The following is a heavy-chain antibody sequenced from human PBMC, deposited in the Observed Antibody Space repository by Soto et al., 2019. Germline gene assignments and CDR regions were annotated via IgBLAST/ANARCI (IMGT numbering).Heavy chain of an antibody. D-gene: IGHD3-22*01. CDR1: GYSFTSYW. V-gene: IGHV5-10-1*01. J-gene: IGHJ3*02. CDR3: ERTYDSSPTVGAFDI. Sequence: GESLKISCNGSGYSFTSYWISWVRQMPGKGLEWMGRIDPSDSYTNYSPSFQGHVTISADKSISTAYLQWSSLKASDTAMYYCERTYDSSPTVGAFDIWGQGTMVTV. CDR2: IDPSDSYT.